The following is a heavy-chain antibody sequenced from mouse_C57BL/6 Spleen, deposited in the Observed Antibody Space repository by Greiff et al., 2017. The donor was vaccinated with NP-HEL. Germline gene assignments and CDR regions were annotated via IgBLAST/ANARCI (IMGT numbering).Heavy chain of an antibody. D-gene: IGHD3-1*01. J-gene: IGHJ4*01. V-gene: IGHV14-4*01. CDR1: GFNIKDDY. CDR2: IDPENGDT. CDR3: TTGYIYALDY. Sequence: EVHLVESGAELVRPGASVKLSCTASGFNIKDDYMHWVKQRPEQGLEWIGWIDPENGDTEYASKFQGKATITADTSSNTAYLQLSSLTSEDTAVYYCTTGYIYALDYWGQGTSVTVSS.